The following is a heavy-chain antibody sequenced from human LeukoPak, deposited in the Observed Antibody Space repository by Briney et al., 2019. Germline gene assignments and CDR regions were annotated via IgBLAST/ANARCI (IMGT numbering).Heavy chain of an antibody. CDR2: ISSSSSTI. CDR3: ARVPYSSSSKDDY. Sequence: GGSLRLSCAASGFTFSSYSMNWVRQAPGKGLEWVSYISSSSSTIYYADSVKGRFTISRDNAKNSLYLQMNSLRAEDTAVYYCARVPYSSSSKDDYWGQGTLVTVSS. CDR1: GFTFSSYS. D-gene: IGHD6-6*01. J-gene: IGHJ4*02. V-gene: IGHV3-48*01.